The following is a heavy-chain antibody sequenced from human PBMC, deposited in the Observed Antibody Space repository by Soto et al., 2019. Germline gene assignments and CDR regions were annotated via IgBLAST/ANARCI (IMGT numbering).Heavy chain of an antibody. CDR1: GGSIGGLGYY. Sequence: PSETLSLTXTVSGGSIGGLGYYWSWIRQHPGKGLEWIGYIYYSGSTYYNPSLKTRVTISVDTSKNQFSLKLSSVTAADTAVYYCARFQEAAADEYYYYGMDAWGQGTTVTAP. CDR3: ARFQEAAADEYYYYGMDA. D-gene: IGHD6-13*01. CDR2: IYYSGST. J-gene: IGHJ6*02. V-gene: IGHV4-31*03.